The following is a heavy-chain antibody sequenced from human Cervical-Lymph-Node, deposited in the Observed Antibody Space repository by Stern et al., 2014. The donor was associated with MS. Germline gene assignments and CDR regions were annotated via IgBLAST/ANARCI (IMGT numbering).Heavy chain of an antibody. D-gene: IGHD1-26*01. CDR2: IYCRGST. CDR3: ANGRGSYYYWDFHL. V-gene: IGHV4-59*01. CDR1: GGSISSYY. J-gene: IGHJ2*01. Sequence: QVQLQDSCPGLVKPSETLSLTCTVSGGSISSYYWSWIRQPPGQGLEWIGYIYCRGSTNHHPSHKSHVTISVDTSKNQFSRKLDSVNAADPALYYLANGRGSYYYWDFHLLGR.